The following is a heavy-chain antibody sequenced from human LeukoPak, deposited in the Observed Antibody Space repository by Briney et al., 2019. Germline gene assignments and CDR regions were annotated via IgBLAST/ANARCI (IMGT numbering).Heavy chain of an antibody. D-gene: IGHD6-13*01. Sequence: PGGSLRLSCAASGFTFNSYAMSWVRQAPGKGLELVSAISGSGASTYYADAVKGWFTISRDNSKNTLYLQMNSLRAEDTAVYYCARDRGTAAAGKYYFDYWGQGTLVTVSS. CDR1: GFTFNSYA. CDR3: ARDRGTAAAGKYYFDY. J-gene: IGHJ4*02. CDR2: ISGSGAST. V-gene: IGHV3-23*01.